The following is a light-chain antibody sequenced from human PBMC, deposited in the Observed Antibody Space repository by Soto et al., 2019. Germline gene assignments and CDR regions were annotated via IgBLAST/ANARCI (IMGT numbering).Light chain of an antibody. CDR2: DTS. CDR3: QQRSGWPL. Sequence: EIVLTQSPATLSLSPGERATLSCRASQSISNYLAWYQHKPGQAPRLLIYDTSNRATSIPARFSGSGSGTDFTLTISSLEPEDFAVYYCQQRSGWPLFGQGTKLEIK. V-gene: IGKV3-11*01. CDR1: QSISNY. J-gene: IGKJ2*01.